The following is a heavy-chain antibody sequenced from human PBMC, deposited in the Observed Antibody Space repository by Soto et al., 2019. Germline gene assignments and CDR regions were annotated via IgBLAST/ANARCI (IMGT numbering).Heavy chain of an antibody. Sequence: GGFLRLSCAASGFTFSSYAMSWVRQAPGKGLEWVSAISGSGRSIYYADSVKGRFTISRDNSKNTLYLQMNSLRAEDTAVYYCAKNILTGYSPFDYWGQGTLVTVSS. CDR2: ISGSGRSI. V-gene: IGHV3-23*01. D-gene: IGHD3-9*01. CDR1: GFTFSSYA. CDR3: AKNILTGYSPFDY. J-gene: IGHJ4*02.